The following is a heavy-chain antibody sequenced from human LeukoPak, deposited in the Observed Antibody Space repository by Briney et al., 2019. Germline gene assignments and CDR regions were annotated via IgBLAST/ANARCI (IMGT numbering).Heavy chain of an antibody. J-gene: IGHJ4*02. Sequence: GGSLRLSCAASGFTFSSYAMSWLRQAPGKGLEWVSFISPSGDRTSNADSVEGRFTISRDNTRNTLYLQMNSLRDEDTGVYYCAIMHGYYDGSGFWVQWGQGTLVTVSS. D-gene: IGHD3-22*01. CDR3: AIMHGYYDGSGFWVQ. CDR1: GFTFSSYA. V-gene: IGHV3-23*01. CDR2: ISPSGDRT.